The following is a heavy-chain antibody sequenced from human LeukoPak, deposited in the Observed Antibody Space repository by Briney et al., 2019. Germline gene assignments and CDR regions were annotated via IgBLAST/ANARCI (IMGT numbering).Heavy chain of an antibody. Sequence: SETLSLTCTASGGSISSYYWSWIRQPPGKGLEWIGYIYTSGSTNYNPSLKSRVTISVDTSKNQFSLKLSSVTAADTAVYYCARAPRYYYYYMDVWGKGTTVTVSS. CDR1: GGSISSYY. V-gene: IGHV4-4*09. J-gene: IGHJ6*03. CDR3: ARAPRYYYYYMDV. CDR2: IYTSGST.